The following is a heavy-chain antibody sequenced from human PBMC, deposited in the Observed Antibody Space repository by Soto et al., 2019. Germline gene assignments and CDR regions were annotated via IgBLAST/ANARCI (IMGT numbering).Heavy chain of an antibody. Sequence: QVQLQESGPGLVKPSGTLSLTCAVSGGSFTSNNWWTWVRQPPVQGLEWIGEIYRTGSTNYNPSLTSRVTISLDKSENQFSLKVTSLTAADTAVYYCASRDPGTSVDYWGQGTLVTVSS. CDR1: GGSFTSNNW. D-gene: IGHD1-7*01. CDR2: IYRTGST. J-gene: IGHJ4*02. V-gene: IGHV4-4*02. CDR3: ASRDPGTSVDY.